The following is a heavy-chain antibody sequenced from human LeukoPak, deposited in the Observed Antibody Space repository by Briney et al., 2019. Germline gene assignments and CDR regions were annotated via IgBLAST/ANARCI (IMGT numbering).Heavy chain of an antibody. CDR1: GGSFSGYY. Sequence: SETLSLTCAVYGGSFSGYYWSWIRQPPGKGLEWIGEINHSGSTNYNPSLKSRVTISVDTSKNQFSLKLSSVTAADTAVYYCAGLYCTNGVCYRRVDYWAQGTLVTVSS. J-gene: IGHJ4*02. V-gene: IGHV4-34*01. D-gene: IGHD2-8*01. CDR3: AGLYCTNGVCYRRVDY. CDR2: INHSGST.